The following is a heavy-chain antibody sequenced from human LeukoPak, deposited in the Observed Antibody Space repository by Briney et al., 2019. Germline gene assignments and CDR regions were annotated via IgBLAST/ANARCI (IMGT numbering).Heavy chain of an antibody. CDR3: AREPTLPGIVAAGRWAFDI. Sequence: SETLSLTCAVYGGSFSGYYLSWIRQPPGKGLEWLGEINHSGSTHYNPSLKSRVTISVDTSKNQFSLKLSSVTAADTAVYYCAREPTLPGIVAAGRWAFDIWGQGTMVTVSS. D-gene: IGHD6-13*01. CDR2: INHSGST. CDR1: GGSFSGYY. V-gene: IGHV4-34*01. J-gene: IGHJ3*02.